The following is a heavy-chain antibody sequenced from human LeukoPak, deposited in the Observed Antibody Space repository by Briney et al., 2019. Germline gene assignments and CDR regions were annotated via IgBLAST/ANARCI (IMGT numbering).Heavy chain of an antibody. CDR2: IYPGDSDT. Sequence: GESLKISCKDSGSSFTNYWIGWVRQMPGRGLEWMGIIYPGDSDTRYSPSFQGQVTISADKSINTAYLQWSSLKASDTAMYYCARPLAYCGGNCYRTFDIWGQGTMVTVSS. CDR1: GSSFTNYW. V-gene: IGHV5-51*01. D-gene: IGHD2-21*01. CDR3: ARPLAYCGGNCYRTFDI. J-gene: IGHJ3*02.